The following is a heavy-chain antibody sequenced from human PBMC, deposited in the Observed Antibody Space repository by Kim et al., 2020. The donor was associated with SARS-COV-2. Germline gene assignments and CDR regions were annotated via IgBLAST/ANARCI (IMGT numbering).Heavy chain of an antibody. D-gene: IGHD3-9*01. J-gene: IGHJ4*02. CDR1: GDIFTNYW. CDR3: RTNRHGFHKIGH. Sequence: GESLKISCQASGDIFTNYWIGWVRQMPGRGLEWMGIIYARYSTSSYSPSFQGQVTISVDMSINTAHMQWSGLRASDSGLYYCRTNRHGFHKIGHWGQGTL. CDR2: IYARYSTS. V-gene: IGHV5-51*01.